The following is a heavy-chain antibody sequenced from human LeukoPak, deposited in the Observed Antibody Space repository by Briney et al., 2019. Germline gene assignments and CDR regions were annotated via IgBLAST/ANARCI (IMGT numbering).Heavy chain of an antibody. D-gene: IGHD1-26*01. CDR2: IYSGGST. J-gene: IGHJ4*02. CDR1: GFTVSSNY. Sequence: GGSLRLSCAASGFTVSSNYMSWVRQAPGKGLEWVSVIYSGGSTYYADSVKGRFTISRDNSKNTLYLQMNSLRAEDTAVYYCARDASGSYPFDYWGQGTLVTVSS. CDR3: ARDASGSYPFDY. V-gene: IGHV3-53*01.